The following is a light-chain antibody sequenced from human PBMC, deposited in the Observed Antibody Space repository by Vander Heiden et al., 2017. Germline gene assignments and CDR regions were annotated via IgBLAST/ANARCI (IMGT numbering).Light chain of an antibody. CDR3: AAWDDSLSVVV. CDR1: SSNIGGNY. V-gene: IGLV1-47*01. CDR2: RNN. Sequence: QSVLTQPPPASGTPGQRVTISCSGSSSNIGGNYVYWYQQLPGTPPKLLICRNNQRPSGVPDRFSGSKSGTSASLAISGLRSEDEADYYCAAWDDSLSVVVFGGGTKLTVL. J-gene: IGLJ2*01.